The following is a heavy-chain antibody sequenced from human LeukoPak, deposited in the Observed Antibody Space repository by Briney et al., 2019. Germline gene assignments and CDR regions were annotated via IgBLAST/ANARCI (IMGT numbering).Heavy chain of an antibody. V-gene: IGHV4-4*07. J-gene: IGHJ4*02. CDR2: IYTSGST. D-gene: IGHD3-3*01. CDR1: GGSISSYY. Sequence: PSETLSLTCTVSGGSISSYYWSWIRQPAGKGLEWIGRIYTSGSTNYNPSLKSRVTMSVDTSKNQFSLKLSSVTAADTAVYHCARESSYYNFWSGYLIDYWGQGTLVTVSS. CDR3: ARESSYYNFWSGYLIDY.